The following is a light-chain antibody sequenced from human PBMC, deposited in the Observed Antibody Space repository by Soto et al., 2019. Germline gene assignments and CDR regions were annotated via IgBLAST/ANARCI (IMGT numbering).Light chain of an antibody. V-gene: IGKV3-11*01. J-gene: IGKJ1*01. CDR3: QQYDNWPQT. CDR1: QSVSNY. CDR2: DAF. Sequence: IVLTQSPATLSLSPGERATLSCRASQSVSNYLAWYQEKPGQAPRLLIYDAFNRATGIPARFTGSGSGTEFILTISSLQSEDFAVYYCQQYDNWPQTFGQGTKVDIK.